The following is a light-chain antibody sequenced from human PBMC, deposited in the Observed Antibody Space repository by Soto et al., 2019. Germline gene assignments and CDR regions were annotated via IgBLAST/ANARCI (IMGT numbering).Light chain of an antibody. V-gene: IGKV1-5*03. CDR3: QQYNDYPLT. CDR1: QTIRSW. Sequence: DIQMTQSPSTLSASVGDRVTITCRASQTIRSWLAWYQQKPGKAPKVLIYKASSLQIGVPSRFSGSGSGTEFTLTITSLQPDDFATYYCQQYNDYPLTFGGGTKVEIK. J-gene: IGKJ4*01. CDR2: KAS.